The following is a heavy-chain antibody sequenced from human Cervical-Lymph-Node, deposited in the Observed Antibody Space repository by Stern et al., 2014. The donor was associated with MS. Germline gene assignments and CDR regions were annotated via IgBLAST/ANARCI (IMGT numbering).Heavy chain of an antibody. CDR1: GFTFDDYA. V-gene: IGHV3-9*01. J-gene: IGHJ4*02. Sequence: VQLVESGGHSVQPGRSLRLSCAASGFTFDDYAMHWVRQASGKGLEWVSGSHRNGVNIGYSDSVKGRFTIYRDDAKNSLYLQMNSLRPEDTALYYCVRDKGVISAAFGYWGQGTLVTVSS. CDR2: SHRNGVNI. CDR3: VRDKGVISAAFGY. D-gene: IGHD3-3*01.